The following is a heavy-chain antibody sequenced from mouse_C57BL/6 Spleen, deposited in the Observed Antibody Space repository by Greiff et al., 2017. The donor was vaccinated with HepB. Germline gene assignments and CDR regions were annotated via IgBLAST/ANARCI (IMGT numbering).Heavy chain of an antibody. CDR3: ARQGYGNYGPYYFDY. D-gene: IGHD2-10*02. CDR1: GFTFSSYG. CDR2: ISSGGSYT. Sequence: EVMLVESGGDLVKPGGSLKLSCAASGFTFSSYGMSWVRQTPDKRLEWVATISSGGSYTYYPDSVKGRFTISRDNAKNTLYLQMSSLKSEDTAMYYCARQGYGNYGPYYFDYWGQGTTLTVSS. J-gene: IGHJ2*01. V-gene: IGHV5-6*02.